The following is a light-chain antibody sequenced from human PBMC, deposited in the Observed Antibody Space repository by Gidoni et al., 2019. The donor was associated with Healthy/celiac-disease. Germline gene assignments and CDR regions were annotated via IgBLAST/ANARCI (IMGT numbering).Light chain of an antibody. CDR2: GNS. CDR1: SSNIGAGYV. V-gene: IGLV1-40*01. Sequence: QSVLTQPPSVSGSPGQRVTISCTGSSSNIGAGYVVHWYQQLPGTDPKLIIYGNSNRPSGVPDRFSGSKSGTSASLAITGLQAEDEADYYCQSYDSSLSGSYVFGTGTKVTVL. CDR3: QSYDSSLSGSYV. J-gene: IGLJ1*01.